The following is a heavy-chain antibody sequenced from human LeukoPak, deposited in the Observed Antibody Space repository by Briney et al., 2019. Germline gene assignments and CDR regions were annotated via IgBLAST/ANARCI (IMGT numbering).Heavy chain of an antibody. CDR1: GFTFSNYA. J-gene: IGHJ4*02. CDR2: ISGSGGTT. V-gene: IGHV3-23*01. Sequence: GGSLRLSCAASGFTFSNYAMTWVRQAPGQGLEWVSAISGSGGTTYYADSVKGRFTISRDNSKNTLYLQMNSLRAEDTAVYYCAKLAGYNYFDYWGQGILLTVSS. CDR3: AKLAGYNYFDY. D-gene: IGHD5-24*01.